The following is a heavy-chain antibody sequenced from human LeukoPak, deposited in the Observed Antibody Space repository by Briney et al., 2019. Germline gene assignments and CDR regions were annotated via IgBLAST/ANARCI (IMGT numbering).Heavy chain of an antibody. CDR1: GYTFTSYY. D-gene: IGHD1-1*01. V-gene: IGHV1-46*01. J-gene: IGHJ4*02. CDR3: AKATGNLGN. CDR2: INPTGGST. Sequence: ASVKVSCKASGYTFTSYYMHWVRQAPGQGLEWMGLINPTGGSTGYAQKFQGRVTMTRDMSTSTDYMELSSLRSEDTAIYYCAKATGNLGNWGQGTLVTVSS.